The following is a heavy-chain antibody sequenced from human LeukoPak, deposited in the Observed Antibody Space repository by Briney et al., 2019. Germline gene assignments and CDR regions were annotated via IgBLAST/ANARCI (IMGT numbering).Heavy chain of an antibody. CDR1: GGSISSVSYY. D-gene: IGHD6-19*01. CDR2: IYYSGST. CDR3: ASLAVAGLSEGY. Sequence: SETLSLTCTVSGGSISSVSYYWAWIRQPPGKGLEWIASIYYSGSTYYNPSLKSRVTISVDTSRNQFSLKLSSVTAADTAVYYCASLAVAGLSEGYWGQGTLVIVSS. J-gene: IGHJ4*02. V-gene: IGHV4-39*01.